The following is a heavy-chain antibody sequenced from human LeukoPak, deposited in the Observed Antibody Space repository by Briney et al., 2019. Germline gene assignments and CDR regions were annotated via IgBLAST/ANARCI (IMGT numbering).Heavy chain of an antibody. V-gene: IGHV1-8*01. CDR3: ARVLTDFSGGTLDV. Sequence: GASVKVSCKASGYTFTSYDINWVRQATGQGLEWMGWMNPNSGNTGYAQKFQGRVTMTRNTSISTAYMELSSLRSEDTAVYYCARVLTDFSGGTLDVWGQGTTVTVPS. CDR1: GYTFTSYD. D-gene: IGHD2-15*01. CDR2: MNPNSGNT. J-gene: IGHJ6*02.